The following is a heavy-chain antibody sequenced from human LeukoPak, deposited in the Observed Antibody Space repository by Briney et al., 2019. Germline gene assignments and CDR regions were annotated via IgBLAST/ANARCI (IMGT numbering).Heavy chain of an antibody. J-gene: IGHJ4*02. D-gene: IGHD6-19*01. CDR1: GFTFRDHY. CDR3: AKGSFRLGLFDY. Sequence: GSLRLSCAASGFTFRDHYMSWIRQAPGKGLEWVSYISISGSTIYYADSVKGRFTISRDNAKNSLYLQMNSPSAEDTAVYYCAKGSFRLGLFDYWGQGTLVTVSS. V-gene: IGHV3-11*01. CDR2: ISISGSTI.